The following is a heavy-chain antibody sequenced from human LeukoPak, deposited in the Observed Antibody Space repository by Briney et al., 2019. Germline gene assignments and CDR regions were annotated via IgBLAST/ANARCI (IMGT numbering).Heavy chain of an antibody. V-gene: IGHV3-33*01. CDR2: IWYDRSKK. CDR1: GFTFSSNG. D-gene: IGHD1-26*01. Sequence: QPGRSLRLSCAASGFTFSSNGMHWVRQAPGKGLEWVAVIWYDRSKKYYADSVKGRFTISRDNSKNTLDLQMDSLRAEDTAVYYCARMSGSHIDYWGQGTLVTVSS. CDR3: ARMSGSHIDY. J-gene: IGHJ4*02.